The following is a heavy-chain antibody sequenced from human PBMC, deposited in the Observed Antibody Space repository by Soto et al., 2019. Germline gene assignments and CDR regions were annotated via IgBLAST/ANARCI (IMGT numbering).Heavy chain of an antibody. V-gene: IGHV4-31*03. CDR3: AASCVACGGFNYYGMDV. Sequence: QVQLQESGPGLVKPSQTLSLTCTVSGGSISSGGYYWSWIRQHPGKGLEWIGYIYYSGSTYYNPSLRSRVNISVDSSKNQFSLKLSSVTAADTAVYYCAASCVACGGFNYYGMDVWGQGTTVTVSS. CDR2: IYYSGST. CDR1: GGSISSGGYY. D-gene: IGHD2-21*01. J-gene: IGHJ6*02.